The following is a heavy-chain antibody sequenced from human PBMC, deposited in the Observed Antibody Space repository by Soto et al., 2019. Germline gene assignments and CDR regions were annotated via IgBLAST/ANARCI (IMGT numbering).Heavy chain of an antibody. V-gene: IGHV4-30-4*01. J-gene: IGHJ4*02. CDR1: GDSISSGDYY. CDR3: ARVFKRYSSPPVPLKY. D-gene: IGHD6-13*01. CDR2: IYYSGST. Sequence: SETLSLTSTVSGDSISSGDYYWSWIRQPPGKGLEWIGLIYYSGSTHYNPSLKSRLIISVNTSKNQFSLKLTSPTAADTAVFYCARVFKRYSSPPVPLKYWARGTGVTVSS.